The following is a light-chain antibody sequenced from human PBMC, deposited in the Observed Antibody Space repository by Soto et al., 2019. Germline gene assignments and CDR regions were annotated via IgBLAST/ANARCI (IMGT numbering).Light chain of an antibody. J-gene: IGLJ1*01. CDR3: TSSTSSRTYV. V-gene: IGLV2-14*01. CDR1: SSDVGGYDF. Sequence: QSALTQPASVSGSPGQSITISCTGTSSDVGGYDFVSWYQHHPGKAPKLMISEVSDRPSGVSDRFSGSKSGNTASLTISGLQAEDEADYYCTSSTSSRTYVFGTGTKVTVL. CDR2: EVS.